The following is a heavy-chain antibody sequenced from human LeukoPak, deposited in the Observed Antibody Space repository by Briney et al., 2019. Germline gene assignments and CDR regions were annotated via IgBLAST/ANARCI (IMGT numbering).Heavy chain of an antibody. CDR1: GYSISSGYY. V-gene: IGHV4-38-2*02. CDR2: IYYSGST. CDR3: ARLQKGLFDY. Sequence: SETLSLTCTVSGYSISSGYYWGWIRQPPGKGLEWIGYIYYSGSTNYNPSLKSRVTISVDTSKNQFSLKLSSVTAADTAVYYCARLQKGLFDYWGQGTLVTVSS. J-gene: IGHJ4*02.